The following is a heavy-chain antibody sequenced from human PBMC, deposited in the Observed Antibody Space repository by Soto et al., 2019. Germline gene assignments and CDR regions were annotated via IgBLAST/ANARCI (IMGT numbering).Heavy chain of an antibody. D-gene: IGHD1-26*01. CDR2: IYWDDAK. V-gene: IGHV2-5*02. CDR3: AHAYGGRSLS. J-gene: IGHJ5*02. CDR1: GFSLSTSRVG. Sequence: QITLKESGPTLVKPTQTLTLTCTFSGFSLSTSRVGVGWIRQPPGKALEWLAVIYWDDAKTYRPSLKSRLTITKDPSKNQVALTMTNMDPVDTATYYCAHAYGGRSLSWGQGTLVTVSS.